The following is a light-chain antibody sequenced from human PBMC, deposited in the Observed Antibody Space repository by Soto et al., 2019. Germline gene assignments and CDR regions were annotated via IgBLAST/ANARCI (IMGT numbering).Light chain of an antibody. CDR1: QSVSSSY. J-gene: IGKJ3*01. Sequence: EIVLTQSPGTLSLSPGERATLSCRASQSVSSSYLGWYQQKPGQAPRLLIYGASSRATGIPDRFSGSGSGTHCTLTISRLEPEDFAVYYCQQYGSSFSFTFGPPTNVHIQ. V-gene: IGKV3-20*01. CDR3: QQYGSSFSFT. CDR2: GAS.